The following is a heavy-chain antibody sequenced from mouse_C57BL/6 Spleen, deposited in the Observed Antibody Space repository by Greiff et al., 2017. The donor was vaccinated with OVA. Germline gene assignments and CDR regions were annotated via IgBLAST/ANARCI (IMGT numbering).Heavy chain of an antibody. CDR3: ASPRYYYGSSYRYFDV. J-gene: IGHJ1*03. V-gene: IGHV1-64*01. D-gene: IGHD1-1*01. Sequence: QVQLKQSGAELVKPGASVKLSCKASGYTFTSYWMHWVKQRPGQGLEWIGMIHPNSGSTNYNEKFKSKATLTVDKSSSTAYMQLSSLTSEDSAVYYCASPRYYYGSSYRYFDVWGTGTTVTVSS. CDR2: IHPNSGST. CDR1: GYTFTSYW.